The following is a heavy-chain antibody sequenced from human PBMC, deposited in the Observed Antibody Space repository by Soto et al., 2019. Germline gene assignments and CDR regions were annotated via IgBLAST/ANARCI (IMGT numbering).Heavy chain of an antibody. J-gene: IGHJ4*02. D-gene: IGHD3-10*01. V-gene: IGHV2-5*02. Sequence: SGPSGAPTQTLTLTCTFSGFSLSTSGVGVGWIRQPPGKALEWLALIYWDDDKRYSPSLKSRLTITKDTSKNQVVLTMTNMDPVDTATYYCAHRQYYYGSGSSNFDYWGQGTLVTVSS. CDR1: GFSLSTSGVG. CDR2: IYWDDDK. CDR3: AHRQYYYGSGSSNFDY.